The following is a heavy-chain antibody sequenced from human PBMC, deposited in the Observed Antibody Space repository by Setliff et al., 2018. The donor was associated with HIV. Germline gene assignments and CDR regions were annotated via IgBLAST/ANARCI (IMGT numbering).Heavy chain of an antibody. CDR2: INHRGIT. D-gene: IGHD6-19*01. CDR3: ARGPRVSAAVVETPSAY. Sequence: SETLSLTCAVYGVSFSGYYWSWIRQPPGKGLEWIGEINHRGITNYSPSLKSRVTISVDTSKNRFSLELSSVTAADTALYYCARGPRVSAAVVETPSAYWGQGTRVTVSS. J-gene: IGHJ4*02. V-gene: IGHV4-34*01. CDR1: GVSFSGYY.